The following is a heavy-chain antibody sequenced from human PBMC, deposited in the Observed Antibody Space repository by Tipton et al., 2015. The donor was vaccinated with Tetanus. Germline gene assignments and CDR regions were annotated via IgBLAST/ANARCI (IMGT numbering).Heavy chain of an antibody. CDR1: GGSFSGYY. J-gene: IGHJ5*02. CDR3: AGASNWFDP. Sequence: TLSLTCAVYGGSFSGYYWSWIRQPPGKGLEWIGEINHSGSTNYNPSLKSRVTISVDTSKNQFSLKLSSVTAADTAVYYCAGASNWFDPWGQGTLVTVSS. CDR2: INHSGST. V-gene: IGHV4-34*01.